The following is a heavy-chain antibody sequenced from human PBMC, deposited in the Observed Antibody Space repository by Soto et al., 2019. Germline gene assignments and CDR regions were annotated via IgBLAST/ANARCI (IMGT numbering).Heavy chain of an antibody. Sequence: ASVKVSCKASGYTFTSYYMHWVRQAPGQGLEWMGIINPSGGSTSYAQKFQGRVTMTRDTSTSTVYMELSSLRSEDTAVHYCARDHRPTHVGPGWFDPWGQGTLVTVSA. CDR3: ARDHRPTHVGPGWFDP. D-gene: IGHD6-6*01. CDR1: GYTFTSYY. J-gene: IGHJ5*02. V-gene: IGHV1-46*01. CDR2: INPSGGST.